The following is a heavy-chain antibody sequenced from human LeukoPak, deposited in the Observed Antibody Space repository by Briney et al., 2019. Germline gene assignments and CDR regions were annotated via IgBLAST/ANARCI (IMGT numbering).Heavy chain of an antibody. D-gene: IGHD3-22*01. CDR1: GFIFNTYG. Sequence: SGGSLRLSCVASGFIFNTYGMHWVRQAPGKGLEWVAFIRYDGSNKYYADSVKGRFTISRDNSKNTLYLQMNSLRAEDTAVYYCATHYYDSSGDYFDYWGQGTLVTVSS. J-gene: IGHJ4*02. CDR3: ATHYYDSSGDYFDY. V-gene: IGHV3-30*02. CDR2: IRYDGSNK.